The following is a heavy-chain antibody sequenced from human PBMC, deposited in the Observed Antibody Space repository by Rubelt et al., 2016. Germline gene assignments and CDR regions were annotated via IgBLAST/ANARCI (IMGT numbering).Heavy chain of an antibody. D-gene: IGHD1-26*01. Sequence: QVQLVQSGAEVRKPGASVRVSCKGQGLEWMGRIRPNSGDTNTAQNFQGRVTMTRDTSNTTAYMELSSLRSDDTAVYYCARESGSYADYWGQGTLVTVSS. J-gene: IGHJ4*02. V-gene: IGHV1-2*06. CDR3: ARESGSYADY. CDR2: IRPNSGDT.